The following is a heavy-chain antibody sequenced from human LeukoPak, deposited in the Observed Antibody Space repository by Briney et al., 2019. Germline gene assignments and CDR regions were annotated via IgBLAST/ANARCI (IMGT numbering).Heavy chain of an antibody. CDR2: IYYSGST. V-gene: IGHV4-59*08. Sequence: SETLSLTCTVSGGSISSYYWSWIRQPPGKGLEWIGYIYYSGSTNYNPSLKSRVTIPVDTSKNQFSLKLSSVTAADTAVYYCARHEARTIFGVVIMGENWFDPWGQGTLVAVSS. J-gene: IGHJ5*02. CDR3: ARHEARTIFGVVIMGENWFDP. CDR1: GGSISSYY. D-gene: IGHD3-3*01.